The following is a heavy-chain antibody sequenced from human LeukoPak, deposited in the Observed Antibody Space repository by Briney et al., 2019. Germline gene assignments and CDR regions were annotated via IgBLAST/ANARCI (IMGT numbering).Heavy chain of an antibody. CDR3: ARHEGFKERVYSYGPGTTFDP. CDR1: GGSISSYY. CDR2: IYYSGST. Sequence: PSETLSLTCTVSGGSISSYYWSWIRQPPGKGLEWIGYIYYSGSTNYNPSLKSRVTISVDTSKNQFSLKLSSVTAADTAVYYCARHEGFKERVYSYGPGTTFDPWGQGTLVTVSS. D-gene: IGHD5-18*01. V-gene: IGHV4-59*08. J-gene: IGHJ5*02.